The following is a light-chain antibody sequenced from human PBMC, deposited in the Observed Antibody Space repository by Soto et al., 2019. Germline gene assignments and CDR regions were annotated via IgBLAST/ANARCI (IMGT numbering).Light chain of an antibody. J-gene: IGLJ2*01. CDR1: SSNIGAGYD. Sequence: QSVLTQPPSVSGAPGQRVTISCTGSSSNIGAGYDVHWYQQLPGTPPKLLIYGNSNRPSGVPDRFYGSKSGSTASLAITGLQAEDEADYYCQSFDSSLSGSVFGGGTKVTVL. V-gene: IGLV1-40*01. CDR2: GNS. CDR3: QSFDSSLSGSV.